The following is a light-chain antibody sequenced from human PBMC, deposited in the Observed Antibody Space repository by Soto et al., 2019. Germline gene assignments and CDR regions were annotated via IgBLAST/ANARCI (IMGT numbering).Light chain of an antibody. V-gene: IGKV1-5*03. CDR1: QSISSW. J-gene: IGKJ1*01. CDR3: QKYNSYFRT. Sequence: DIQMTQSPSTLSASVGDRVTITCRASQSISSWLAWYQQKPGKAPKLLISKASSLESGVSSRFSGSGSGTEFTLTISSLQPDDFASYYCQKYNSYFRTFGQGTKVDIK. CDR2: KAS.